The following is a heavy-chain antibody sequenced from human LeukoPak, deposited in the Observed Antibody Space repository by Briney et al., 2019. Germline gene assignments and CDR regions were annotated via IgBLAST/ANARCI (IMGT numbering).Heavy chain of an antibody. Sequence: ASVKVSCKASGYTFTVYYMHWVRQAPGQGVEWMGWINPNSGGTNYAQKFQGRVTMTRDTSISTAYMELSRLRSDDTAVYYCARAKKYSSGWSDYWGQGTLVTVSS. D-gene: IGHD6-19*01. J-gene: IGHJ4*02. V-gene: IGHV1-2*02. CDR3: ARAKKYSSGWSDY. CDR1: GYTFTVYY. CDR2: INPNSGGT.